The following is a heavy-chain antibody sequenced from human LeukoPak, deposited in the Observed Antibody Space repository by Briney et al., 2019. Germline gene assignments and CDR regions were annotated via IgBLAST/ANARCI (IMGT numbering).Heavy chain of an antibody. CDR2: IIPILGIA. Sequence: GASVKVSCKASGYTFTSYYMHWVRQAPGQGLEWMGRIIPILGIANYAQKFQGRVTITADKSTSTAYMELSSLRSEDTAVYYCGPEDFDYWGQGTLVTVSS. V-gene: IGHV1-69*02. J-gene: IGHJ4*02. CDR3: GPEDFDY. CDR1: GYTFTSYY.